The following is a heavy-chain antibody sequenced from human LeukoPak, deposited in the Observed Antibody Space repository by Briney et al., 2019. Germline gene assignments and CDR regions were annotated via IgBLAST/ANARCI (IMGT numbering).Heavy chain of an antibody. J-gene: IGHJ3*02. D-gene: IGHD3-9*01. CDR1: GFTFSSYA. CDR3: ARAPTNVLRYSDWSPGGAFDI. CDR2: ISYDGSNK. V-gene: IGHV3-30*04. Sequence: PGGSLRLSCAASGFTFSSYAMHWVRQSPGKGLEWVAVISYDGSNKYYADSVKGRFTISRDNSKNTLYLQMNSLRAEDTAVYYCARAPTNVLRYSDWSPGGAFDIWGQGTMVTVSS.